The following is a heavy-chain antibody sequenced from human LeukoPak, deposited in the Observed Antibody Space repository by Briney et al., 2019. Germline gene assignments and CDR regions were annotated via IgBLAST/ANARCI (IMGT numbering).Heavy chain of an antibody. V-gene: IGHV3-21*01. CDR1: GFTFSSYS. CDR3: ARVRDGYNNDALDI. J-gene: IGHJ3*02. D-gene: IGHD5-24*01. Sequence: PGGSLRLSCAASGFTFSSYSMNWVRQAPGKGLEWVSSISSSSSYIYYADSVKGRFTISRDNAKNSLYLQMNSLRAEDTAVYYCARVRDGYNNDALDIWGQGTMVTVSS. CDR2: ISSSSSYI.